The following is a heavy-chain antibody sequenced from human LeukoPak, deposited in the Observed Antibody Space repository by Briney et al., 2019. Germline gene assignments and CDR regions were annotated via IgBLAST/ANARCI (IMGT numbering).Heavy chain of an antibody. J-gene: IGHJ6*04. Sequence: SETLSLTCTVYGGSIVEYYWSWIGQTAGKGLECIGVIYSSGSTSNNPSLTSRATMSVDTSKNQFSLNLKFVTAADTAVYFCARHAWPKYVTSSWDVWGKGTTVTVSS. CDR1: GGSIVEYY. CDR2: IYSSGST. D-gene: IGHD6-6*01. V-gene: IGHV4-4*07. CDR3: ARHAWPKYVTSSWDV.